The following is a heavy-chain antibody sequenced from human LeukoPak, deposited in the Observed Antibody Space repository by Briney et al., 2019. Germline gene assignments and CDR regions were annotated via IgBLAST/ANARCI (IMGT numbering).Heavy chain of an antibody. CDR2: IIAYNGNT. J-gene: IGHJ6*03. CDR1: GYTCTSSG. CDR3: ARTGLGYYGSGSYYYYYMDV. V-gene: IGHV1-18*01. D-gene: IGHD3-10*01. Sequence: ASSKVSCNTSGYTCTSSGLSCVLQDRGQRIESMVWIIAYNGNTNYAQKLQGRVTMTTDTSTSTAYMELRSLRSDDTAVYYCARTGLGYYGSGSYYYYYMDVWGKGTTVTVSS.